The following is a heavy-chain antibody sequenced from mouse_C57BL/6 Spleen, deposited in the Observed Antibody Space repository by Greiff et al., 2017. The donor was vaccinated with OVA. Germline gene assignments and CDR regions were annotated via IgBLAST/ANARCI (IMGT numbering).Heavy chain of an antibody. Sequence: GGGLVQPKGSLKLSCAASGFTFNTYAMHWVRQAPGKGLEWVARIRSKSSNYATYYADSVKDRFTISRDDSQSMLYLQMNNLKTEDTAKYYCVRPHYGKNSAWCAYWGQGTLVTVSA. V-gene: IGHV10-3*01. CDR2: IRSKSSNYAT. J-gene: IGHJ3*01. CDR3: VRPHYGKNSAWCAY. CDR1: GFTFNTYA. D-gene: IGHD2-1*01.